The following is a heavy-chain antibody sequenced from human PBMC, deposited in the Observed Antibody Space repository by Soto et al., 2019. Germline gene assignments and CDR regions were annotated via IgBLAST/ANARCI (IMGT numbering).Heavy chain of an antibody. J-gene: IGHJ6*03. V-gene: IGHV3-23*01. Sequence: GGSLRLSCAASGFSFSSYAKSWVRQAPGKGLEWVSTISGSGSSTYYADSVKGRFTISRDNSKNTLYLQMNSLRVEDKAVYYCAKDAAPIAAADYYYYYYMDVWGKGTTVTVSS. D-gene: IGHD2-15*01. CDR3: AKDAAPIAAADYYYYYYMDV. CDR2: ISGSGSST. CDR1: GFSFSSYA.